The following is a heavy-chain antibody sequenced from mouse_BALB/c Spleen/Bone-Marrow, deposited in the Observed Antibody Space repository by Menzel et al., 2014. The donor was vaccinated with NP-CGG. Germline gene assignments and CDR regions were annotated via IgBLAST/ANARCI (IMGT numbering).Heavy chain of an antibody. Sequence: VQLQQSGAELMKPGASVKISCKATGYTFSNYWIEWIKQRPGHGLEWIGEILPGSGSSNYNEKLKGKATFTADTSSNTAYMQLSSLTSEDSAVYYCARTADGYHYAMDYWGQGTPVTVSS. V-gene: IGHV1-9*01. J-gene: IGHJ4*01. D-gene: IGHD2-3*01. CDR2: ILPGSGSS. CDR3: ARTADGYHYAMDY. CDR1: GYTFSNYW.